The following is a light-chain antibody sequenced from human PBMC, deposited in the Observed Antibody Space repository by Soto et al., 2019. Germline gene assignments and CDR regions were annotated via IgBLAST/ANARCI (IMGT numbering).Light chain of an antibody. Sequence: EIVLTQSPGTLSLSAGERATLSCRASQTISRSYLVWYQQKPGQSPRLVFYGASGRETGIPDRFSGGGSGTEFTLTISRLEPEDVAVYYCQQYGSSTWTFGQGTKVDIK. CDR3: QQYGSSTWT. CDR1: QTISRSY. J-gene: IGKJ1*01. CDR2: GAS. V-gene: IGKV3-20*01.